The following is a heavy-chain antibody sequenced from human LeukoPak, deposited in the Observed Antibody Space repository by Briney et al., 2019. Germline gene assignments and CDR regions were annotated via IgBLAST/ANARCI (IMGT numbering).Heavy chain of an antibody. V-gene: IGHV3-66*01. Sequence: GGSLRLSCAASGFTVSSNYMNWVRQAPGKGLEWVSVIYSGGSTYYADSVKGRFTISRDNSKNTLYLQMNSLRAEDTAVYYCARDQGSASCDYWGQGTLVTVSS. D-gene: IGHD2-2*01. CDR2: IYSGGST. J-gene: IGHJ4*02. CDR3: ARDQGSASCDY. CDR1: GFTVSSNY.